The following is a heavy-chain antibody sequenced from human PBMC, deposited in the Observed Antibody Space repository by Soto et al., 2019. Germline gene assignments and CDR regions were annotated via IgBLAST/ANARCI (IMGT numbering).Heavy chain of an antibody. CDR3: ARDPGRALAVD. CDR2: IYHTGST. CDR1: GHSISSKSAY. J-gene: IGHJ4*02. Sequence: SQTLSLTGAVCGHSISSKSAYWGWIRQTPGKGLEWIGEIYHTGSTNYNPSLKSRDSISVDTSKDQFSLQVSSVTAADTAIYYCARDPGRALAVDWGEGTLVTVSS. D-gene: IGHD6-19*01. V-gene: IGHV4-39*07.